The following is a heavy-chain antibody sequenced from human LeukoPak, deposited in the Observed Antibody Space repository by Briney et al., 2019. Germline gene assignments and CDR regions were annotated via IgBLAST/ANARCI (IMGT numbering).Heavy chain of an antibody. CDR1: GFTFSTYA. Sequence: PGGSLRLSCAASGFTFSTYAMSWVRQAPGKGLEWVSAISFSGGSTHYADSVKGRFTISRDNAKNSLYLQMNSLRDEDTAVYYCARDQRATGGLFFDYWGQGTLVTVSS. V-gene: IGHV3-23*01. J-gene: IGHJ4*02. CDR3: ARDQRATGGLFFDY. CDR2: ISFSGGST. D-gene: IGHD1-26*01.